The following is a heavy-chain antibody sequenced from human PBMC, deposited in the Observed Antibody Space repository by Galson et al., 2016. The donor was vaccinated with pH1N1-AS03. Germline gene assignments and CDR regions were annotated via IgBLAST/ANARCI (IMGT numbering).Heavy chain of an antibody. J-gene: IGHJ3*02. V-gene: IGHV5-51*01. CDR3: ARTSGYSSHWARDI. D-gene: IGHD5-18*01. Sequence: QSGAEVKKPGESLKISCKGSGYSFVSYWIGWVRQMPGKGLEWMGVIYSGVSADTRYSPSFQGQVTISADKSISTAYLQWSSLKASDSAIYYCARTSGYSSHWARDIWGQGTMVTVSS. CDR1: GYSFVSYW. CDR2: IYSGVSADT.